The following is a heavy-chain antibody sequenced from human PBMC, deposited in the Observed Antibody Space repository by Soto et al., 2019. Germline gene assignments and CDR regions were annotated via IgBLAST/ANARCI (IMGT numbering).Heavy chain of an antibody. CDR3: ARTRITMVREFYNWFDP. V-gene: IGHV1-18*04. Sequence: QVQLVQSGAEVKKPGASVKVSCKASGYTYTSYGISWVRQAPGQGLEWMGWISAYNGNTNYAQKLQGRVTMTTDTSTSTAYMELRTLRSDDTAVYYCARTRITMVREFYNWFDPWGQGTLVTVSS. D-gene: IGHD3-10*01. J-gene: IGHJ5*02. CDR1: GYTYTSYG. CDR2: ISAYNGNT.